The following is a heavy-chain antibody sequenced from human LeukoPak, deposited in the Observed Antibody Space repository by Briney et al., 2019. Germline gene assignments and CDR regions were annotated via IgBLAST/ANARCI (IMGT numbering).Heavy chain of an antibody. Sequence: GASVTVSCKASGYAFNIYDINWGRQATGQGREWMGWMNPDSGNTGFAQKFQGRVTMTRNTSITTAYMELSSLRFEDTAVYYCAVHLPGDYLDRWGQGTLVTVSS. V-gene: IGHV1-8*01. CDR2: MNPDSGNT. CDR1: GYAFNIYD. CDR3: AVHLPGDYLDR. J-gene: IGHJ4*02.